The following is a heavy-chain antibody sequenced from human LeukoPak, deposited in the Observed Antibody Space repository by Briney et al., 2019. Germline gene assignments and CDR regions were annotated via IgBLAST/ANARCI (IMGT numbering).Heavy chain of an antibody. V-gene: IGHV3-30*04. CDR2: ISYDGSDK. D-gene: IGHD3-22*01. Sequence: GRSLRLSCAASGFTFSSYVMHWVRQAPGKGLEWVAFISYDGSDKYYADSVKGRFTISRDNSKNTLYLLMNSLRAEDTAVYYCARGPRFAIRMIVVVTKGHFDYWGQGTLVTVSS. J-gene: IGHJ4*02. CDR3: ARGPRFAIRMIVVVTKGHFDY. CDR1: GFTFSSYV.